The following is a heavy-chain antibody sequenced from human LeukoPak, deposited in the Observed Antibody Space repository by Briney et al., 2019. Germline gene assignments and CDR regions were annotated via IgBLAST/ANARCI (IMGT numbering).Heavy chain of an antibody. CDR3: ARSLNYYDSSGYYGPYYDY. V-gene: IGHV2-70*01. CDR2: IDWDDDK. Sequence: RESGPALVNPTQTLTLACTFSGFSLSTSGMCVSWIRQPPGKALEWLALIDWDDDKYYSTSLKTRLTISKDTSKNQVVLTMTNMDPVDTATYYCARSLNYYDSSGYYGPYYDYWGQGTLVTVSS. D-gene: IGHD3-22*01. CDR1: GFSLSTSGMC. J-gene: IGHJ4*02.